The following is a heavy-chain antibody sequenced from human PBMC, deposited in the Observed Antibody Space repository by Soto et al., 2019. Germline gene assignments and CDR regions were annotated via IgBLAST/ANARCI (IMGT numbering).Heavy chain of an antibody. D-gene: IGHD3-16*01. Sequence: EVQLVESGGGLVQPGGSLRLSCSASGFTISSYAMQWVRQAPGKGLEYVSVTYSKGGSTYYADSVKGRFTISTDNSKNTLNLQMSSLRAEDTAVYYCVRDFWGFDYWGQGTLVTVSS. V-gene: IGHV3-64D*08. CDR2: TYSKGGST. J-gene: IGHJ4*02. CDR1: GFTISSYA. CDR3: VRDFWGFDY.